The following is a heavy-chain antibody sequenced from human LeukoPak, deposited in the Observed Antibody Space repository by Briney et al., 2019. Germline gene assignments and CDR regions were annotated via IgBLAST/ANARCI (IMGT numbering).Heavy chain of an antibody. D-gene: IGHD2-2*01. CDR1: GFTFSSHA. J-gene: IGHJ4*02. Sequence: GGSLRFSCAASGFTFSSHAMSWVGQAPGKGLECVAIISYVRGHTFYADSVKGRFTISRDNSKNTLYLHVNSLRADDSAVYYCARVYSPPYCSSTRCYQSHTALDYWGQGTPVTVSS. CDR2: ISYVRGHT. V-gene: IGHV3-33*01. CDR3: ARVYSPPYCSSTRCYQSHTALDY.